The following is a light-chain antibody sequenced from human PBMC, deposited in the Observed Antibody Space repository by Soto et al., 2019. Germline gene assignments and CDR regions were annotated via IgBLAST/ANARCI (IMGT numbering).Light chain of an antibody. CDR2: DAS. CDR3: QQYTNWLPWS. J-gene: IGKJ1*01. Sequence: ILMTQSPATLSVSPGERATLSCSASQSISNNLAWYQQKPGQAPRLHIYDASTKAIGIPARFSGSGSGTTSTLIFSGLQSDDLAVYYCQQYTNWLPWSFGQGTKVEFK. V-gene: IGKV3-15*01. CDR1: QSISNN.